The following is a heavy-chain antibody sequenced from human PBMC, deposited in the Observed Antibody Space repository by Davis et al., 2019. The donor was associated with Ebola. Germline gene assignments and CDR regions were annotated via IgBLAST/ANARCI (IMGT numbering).Heavy chain of an antibody. D-gene: IGHD2-2*01. CDR2: IKQDGSEK. V-gene: IGHV3-7*01. CDR1: GFTFSSYW. Sequence: GESLKISCAASGFTFSSYWMGWVRQAPGKGLEWVANIKQDGSEKYYVDSVKGRFTISRDNAKNSLYLQMNSLRGEDTAVYYCARDTSCSTTSCYVHYSGMDVWGKGTTVTVSS. J-gene: IGHJ6*04. CDR3: ARDTSCSTTSCYVHYSGMDV.